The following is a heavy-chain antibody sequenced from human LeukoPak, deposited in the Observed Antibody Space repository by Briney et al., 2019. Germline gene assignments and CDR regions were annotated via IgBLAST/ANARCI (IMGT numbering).Heavy chain of an antibody. J-gene: IGHJ5*02. CDR1: GFSINNYW. V-gene: IGHV3-7*01. D-gene: IGHD6-19*01. CDR2: IKGDASEK. CDR3: ARQAGVT. Sequence: GGSLRLSCAVSGFSINNYWMTWYRQAPGKGLECVAHIKGDASEKHYVGSVKGRFTISRDNAENSLYLQMNSLRAEDTAVYYCARQAGVTWGQGTLVTVSS.